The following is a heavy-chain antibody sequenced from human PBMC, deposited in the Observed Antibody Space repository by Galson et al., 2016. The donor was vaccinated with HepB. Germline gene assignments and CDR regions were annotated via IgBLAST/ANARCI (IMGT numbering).Heavy chain of an antibody. CDR2: VFYTGTT. CDR3: ARDRVVTASYVTYDSYYYIDV. J-gene: IGHJ6*03. Sequence: SETLSLTCTVSGGSISGYYWSWIRQSPGKGLEWIGYVFYTGTTKYNPSLMSRVSLSVDTSRNQFSLHLSSVTAADAAVYFCARDRVVTASYVTYDSYYYIDVWGKGTTVAVSS. V-gene: IGHV4-59*01. CDR1: GGSISGYY. D-gene: IGHD2-21*02.